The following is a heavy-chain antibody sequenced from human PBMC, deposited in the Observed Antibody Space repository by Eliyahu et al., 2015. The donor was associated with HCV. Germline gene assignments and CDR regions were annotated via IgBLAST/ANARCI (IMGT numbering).Heavy chain of an antibody. CDR2: INSDGSST. D-gene: IGHD5-18*01. CDR1: GFTFXSYX. J-gene: IGHJ6*02. CDR3: ARAGIQLWFSYYYYAMDV. Sequence: EVQLVESGGGLVQPGGSLXLXCASSGFTFXSYXLHWVRQVPGKGLVWVSRINSDGSSTTYADSVKGRFTISRDNAKNTLFLQMNSLRAEDTAVYYCARAGIQLWFSYYYYAMDVWGQGTTVTVSS. V-gene: IGHV3-74*01.